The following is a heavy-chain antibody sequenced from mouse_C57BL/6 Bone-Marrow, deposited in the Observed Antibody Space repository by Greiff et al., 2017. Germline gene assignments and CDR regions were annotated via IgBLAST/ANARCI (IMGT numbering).Heavy chain of an antibody. J-gene: IGHJ4*01. D-gene: IGHD2-3*01. CDR3: ARSTDGYSAMDY. V-gene: IGHV1-19*01. CDR1: GYTFTDYY. Sequence: EVKLQQSGPVLVKPGASVKMSCKASGYTFTDYYMNWVKQSHGKSLEWIGVINPYNGGTSYNQKFKGKATLTVEKSSSTAYMELNSLTSEDSAVYYCARSTDGYSAMDYWGQGTSVTVSS. CDR2: INPYNGGT.